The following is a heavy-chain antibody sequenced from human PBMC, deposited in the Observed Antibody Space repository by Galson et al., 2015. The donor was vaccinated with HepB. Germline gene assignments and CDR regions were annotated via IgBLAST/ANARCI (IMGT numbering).Heavy chain of an antibody. CDR2: IIPIFGTA. CDR3: AGVKQQLVYYYYYGMDV. CDR1: GGTFSSYA. Sequence: SVKVSCKASGGTFSSYAISWVRQAPGQGLEWMGGIIPIFGTANYAQKFQGRVTITADKSTSTAYMELSSLRSEDTAVYYCAGVKQQLVYYYYYGMDVWGQGTTVTVSS. J-gene: IGHJ6*02. D-gene: IGHD6-13*01. V-gene: IGHV1-69*06.